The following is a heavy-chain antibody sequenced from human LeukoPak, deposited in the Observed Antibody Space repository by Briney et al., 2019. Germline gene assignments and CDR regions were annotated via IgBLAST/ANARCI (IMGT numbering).Heavy chain of an antibody. CDR2: VYHSGST. CDR3: ARARLAMSDVFDS. CDR1: GHSVSSYY. Sequence: SETLSLTCSVSGHSVSSYYWIWIRQRPGKGLEWIGYVYHSGSTNYNPSLNSRVTISLDTSKNQFSLKLTSVTAADTAVYYCARARLAMSDVFDSWGQGTLVTVSS. J-gene: IGHJ4*02. D-gene: IGHD2-21*01. V-gene: IGHV4-59*02.